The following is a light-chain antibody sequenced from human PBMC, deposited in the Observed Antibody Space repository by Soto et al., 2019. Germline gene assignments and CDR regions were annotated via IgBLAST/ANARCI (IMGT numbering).Light chain of an antibody. CDR1: QSVSDR. J-gene: IGKJ5*01. CDR2: AAS. Sequence: ELVMTQSPDTLSVSPGERATLSCRASQSVSDRVVWYQQKSGQAPSLLIYAASTRAAGVPARFSGSGSGTEFTLTISSLQSEDFAVYFCQQYAGPPTTFGQGTRLEIK. CDR3: QQYAGPPTT. V-gene: IGKV3-15*01.